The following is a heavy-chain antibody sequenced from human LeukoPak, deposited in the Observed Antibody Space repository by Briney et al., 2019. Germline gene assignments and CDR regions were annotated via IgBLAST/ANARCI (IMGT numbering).Heavy chain of an antibody. Sequence: ASVKVSCKASGYTFTGYYMHWVRQAPGQGLEWMGWINPNSGGTNYAQKFQGRVTMTRDTSISTAYMELSSLRSEDTAVYYCARDARHRYCSTTSCYWGWFAPWGQGTLVTVSS. V-gene: IGHV1-2*02. J-gene: IGHJ5*02. CDR2: INPNSGGT. CDR1: GYTFTGYY. D-gene: IGHD2-2*01. CDR3: ARDARHRYCSTTSCYWGWFAP.